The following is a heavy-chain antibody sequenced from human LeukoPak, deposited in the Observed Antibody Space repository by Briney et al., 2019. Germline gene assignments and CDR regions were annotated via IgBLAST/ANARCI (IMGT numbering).Heavy chain of an antibody. CDR3: AKDLLLGYSGYDWGEPYYYYYGMDV. D-gene: IGHD5-12*01. V-gene: IGHV3-30*18. CDR1: GFTFSSYG. CDR2: ISYDGRNK. Sequence: GRSLRLSCAASGFTFSSYGMHWVRQAPGKGLEWVAVISYDGRNKHYADSVKGRFTISRDNSKNTLYLQMNSLRAEDTAVYYCAKDLLLGYSGYDWGEPYYYYYGMDVWGKGTTVTVSS. J-gene: IGHJ6*04.